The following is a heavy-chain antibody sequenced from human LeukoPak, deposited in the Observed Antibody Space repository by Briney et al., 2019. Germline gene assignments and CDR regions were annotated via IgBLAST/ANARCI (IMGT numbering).Heavy chain of an antibody. CDR1: GYTFSGY. D-gene: IGHD3-9*01. J-gene: IGHJ4*02. Sequence: ASVKVSCKASGYTFSGYMHWVRQAPGQGLEWMGWINPNSGGTYYAQKFQGRVTMTRDTSISTAYMELSRLRSDDTAVFYCARVAHNYDLLTGYYPYLDYFDFWGQGTLVTVSS. V-gene: IGHV1-2*02. CDR2: INPNSGGT. CDR3: ARVAHNYDLLTGYYPYLDYFDF.